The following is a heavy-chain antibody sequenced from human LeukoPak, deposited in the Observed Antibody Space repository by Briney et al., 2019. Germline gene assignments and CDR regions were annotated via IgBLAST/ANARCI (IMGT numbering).Heavy chain of an antibody. Sequence: ASVKVSCKASGYTFTGYYMHWVRQAPGQGLEWMGWINPNSGGTNYAQKFQGRDTMTRDTSISTAYMELSRLRSDDTAVYYCARAEREVVVAAKYYFDYWGQGTLVTVSS. CDR1: GYTFTGYY. CDR2: INPNSGGT. V-gene: IGHV1-2*02. J-gene: IGHJ4*02. D-gene: IGHD2-15*01. CDR3: ARAEREVVVAAKYYFDY.